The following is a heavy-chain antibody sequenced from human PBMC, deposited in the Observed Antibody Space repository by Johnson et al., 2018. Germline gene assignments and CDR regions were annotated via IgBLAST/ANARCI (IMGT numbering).Heavy chain of an antibody. CDR2: ISYDGSNK. CDR1: GFTFSSYA. Sequence: VQLVESGGGVVQPGRSLRLSCAASGFTFSSYAMHWVRQAPGKGLEWVAVISYDGSNKYYADSVKGRFPISRDNSKNTLYLQMNSLRAEDTAVYYCARDSCAYSSSCQKVAFDIWGQGTMVTVSS. V-gene: IGHV3-30-3*01. CDR3: ARDSCAYSSSCQKVAFDI. D-gene: IGHD6-13*01. J-gene: IGHJ3*02.